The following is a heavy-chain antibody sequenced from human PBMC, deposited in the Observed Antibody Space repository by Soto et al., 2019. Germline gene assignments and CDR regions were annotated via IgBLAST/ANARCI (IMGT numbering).Heavy chain of an antibody. V-gene: IGHV4-31*03. J-gene: IGHJ3*02. Sequence: QVQLQESGPGLVKPSQTLSLTSTVSGGSISNNNYFWSWIRQHPGKGLEWIGYIHYRGSAYYNPSLSGRVTILVDTTKNQFSMKLSSVTAADTAMYYCAREVNVPADADAFDIWGQGTMVTVSS. CDR2: IHYRGSA. CDR1: GGSISNNNYF. D-gene: IGHD2-2*01. CDR3: AREVNVPADADAFDI.